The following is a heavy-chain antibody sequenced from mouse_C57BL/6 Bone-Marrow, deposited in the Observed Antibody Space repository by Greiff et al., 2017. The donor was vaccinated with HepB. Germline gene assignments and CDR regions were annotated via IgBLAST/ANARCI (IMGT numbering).Heavy chain of an antibody. D-gene: IGHD1-1*01. Sequence: QVQLQQSGAELVKPGASVKMSCKASGYTFTTYPIEWMKQNHGKSLEWIGNFHHYNDDTKYNEKFKGKATLTVEKSSSTVYLELSRLTSDDSAVYYCAIYYYGSSFFAYWGQGTLVTVSA. V-gene: IGHV1-47*01. J-gene: IGHJ3*01. CDR2: FHHYNDDT. CDR1: GYTFTTYP. CDR3: AIYYYGSSFFAY.